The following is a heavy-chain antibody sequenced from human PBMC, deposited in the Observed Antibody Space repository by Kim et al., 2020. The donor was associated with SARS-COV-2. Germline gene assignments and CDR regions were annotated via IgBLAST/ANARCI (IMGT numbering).Heavy chain of an antibody. CDR2: IYYSGST. J-gene: IGHJ4*02. Sequence: SETLSLTCTVSGGSISSSSYYWGWIRQPPGKGLEWIGSIYYSGSTYYNPSLKSRVTISVDTSKNQFSLKLSSVTAADTAVYYCARANTIMAHGWGQGTLVTVSS. D-gene: IGHD2-8*01. CDR1: GGSISSSSYY. CDR3: ARANTIMAHG. V-gene: IGHV4-39*07.